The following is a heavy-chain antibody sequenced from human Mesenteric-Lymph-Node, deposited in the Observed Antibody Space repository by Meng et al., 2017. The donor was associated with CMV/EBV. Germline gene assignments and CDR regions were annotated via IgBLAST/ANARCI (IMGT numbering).Heavy chain of an antibody. Sequence: GESLKISCEASGFPFYNYGMDWVRQAPGKGLEWVASIRFDGFGKYAASVKGRFTVSRVNAENTLYLQMSRLREDDTAVYYCARDRGSGGYCTSASCYYYYGLDVWGQGTTVTVSS. CDR3: ARDRGSGGYCTSASCYYYYGLDV. J-gene: IGHJ6*02. V-gene: IGHV3-30*02. D-gene: IGHD2-2*03. CDR1: GFPFYNYG. CDR2: IRFDGFGK.